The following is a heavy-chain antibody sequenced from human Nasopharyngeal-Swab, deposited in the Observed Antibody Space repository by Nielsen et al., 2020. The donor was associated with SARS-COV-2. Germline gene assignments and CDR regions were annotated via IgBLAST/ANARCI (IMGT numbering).Heavy chain of an antibody. Sequence: WIRQPPGKGLEWIGEINHSGSTNYNPSLKSRVTISVDTSKNQFPLKLSSVTAADTAVYYCARGFRHYYGSGSDRFDYWGQGTLVTVSS. D-gene: IGHD3-10*01. J-gene: IGHJ4*02. CDR3: ARGFRHYYGSGSDRFDY. V-gene: IGHV4-34*01. CDR2: INHSGST.